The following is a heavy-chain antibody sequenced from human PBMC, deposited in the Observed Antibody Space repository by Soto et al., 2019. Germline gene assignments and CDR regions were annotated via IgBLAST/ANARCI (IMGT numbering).Heavy chain of an antibody. CDR2: IYYSGST. D-gene: IGHD4-4*01. CDR3: ARDKPPKAVTTTYYYYYGMDV. J-gene: IGHJ6*02. V-gene: IGHV4-31*03. CDR1: GGSISSGGYY. Sequence: QVQLQESGPGLVKPSQTLSLTCTVSGGSISSGGYYWSWIRQHPGKGLEWIWYIYYSGSTYYNPSLKSRVTRSVDTSKKQFSLKLSSVTAAATAVYYCARDKPPKAVTTTYYYYYGMDVWCQGTTVTVSS.